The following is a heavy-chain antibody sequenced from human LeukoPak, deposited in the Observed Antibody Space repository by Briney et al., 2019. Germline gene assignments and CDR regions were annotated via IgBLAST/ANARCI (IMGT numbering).Heavy chain of an antibody. V-gene: IGHV3-11*04. J-gene: IGHJ4*02. Sequence: GGSLRLSCAASGFTFSDYYMSWIRQTPGKGPEWVSYISGSGTTMEYAKSVKGRFTISRDNAKDSLYLQMNSLRAEDTAVYYCARDVSTRNWARNDVDYWGQGTLVTVSS. CDR1: GFTFSDYY. CDR3: ARDVSTRNWARNDVDY. CDR2: ISGSGTTM. D-gene: IGHD1-1*01.